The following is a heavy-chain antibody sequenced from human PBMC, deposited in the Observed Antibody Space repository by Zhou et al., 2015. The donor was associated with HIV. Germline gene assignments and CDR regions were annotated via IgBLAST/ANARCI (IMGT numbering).Heavy chain of an antibody. J-gene: IGHJ4*02. CDR3: AGDVPSYFYDSSGHQVMGVH. D-gene: IGHD3-22*01. CDR2: IIPMFDIE. CDR1: GGTFSGSD. V-gene: IGHV1-69*17. Sequence: QVRLVQSGTEVKKPGSSVKVSCKASGGTFSGSDISWMRQAPGQGLEWMGGIIPMFDIEDNAEKFRGRLTITVDKSTSTAYMELSSLRSEDAAVYYCAGDVPSYFYDSSGHQVMGVHWGQGTLVTVS.